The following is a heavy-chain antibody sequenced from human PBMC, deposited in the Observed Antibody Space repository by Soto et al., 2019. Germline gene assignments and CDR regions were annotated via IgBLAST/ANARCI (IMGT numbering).Heavy chain of an antibody. CDR2: IMPIFRTP. Sequence: QVQLEQSGAEVKKPGSSVKVSCKASGGAFRNSAISWVRQAPGQGLEWMGGIMPIFRTPDYAQKFQGRVTITADEATSTAYMELSGLRSDDTAVYFCATDNDRPQLGGNYYYILDVWGHGTTVTVS. V-gene: IGHV1-69*12. CDR3: ATDNDRPQLGGNYYYILDV. CDR1: GGAFRNSA. J-gene: IGHJ6*02. D-gene: IGHD1-1*01.